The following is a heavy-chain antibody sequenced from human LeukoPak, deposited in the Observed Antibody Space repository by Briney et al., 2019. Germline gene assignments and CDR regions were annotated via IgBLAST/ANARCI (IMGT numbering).Heavy chain of an antibody. J-gene: IGHJ4*02. CDR1: GFTLSSDS. V-gene: IGHV3-21*01. CDR3: AREYGWGSYYNFAH. Sequence: GGSLRLACAASGFTLSSDSMNWVRQAPGSGLEWVSSISSSSSYIYYADSVKGSFTISRDNAKHSLYLQMNSLRAEDTAVYYCAREYGWGSYYNFAHWGQGPLVTVSS. D-gene: IGHD3-10*01. CDR2: ISSSSSYI.